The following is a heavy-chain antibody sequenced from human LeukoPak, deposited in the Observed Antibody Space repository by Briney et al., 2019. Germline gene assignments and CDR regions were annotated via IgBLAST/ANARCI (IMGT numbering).Heavy chain of an antibody. CDR3: ARDYDYVWGSPYYFDY. J-gene: IGHJ4*02. Sequence: GASVKVSCKASGYTFTGYYMHWVRQAPGQGLEWMGWINPNSGGTNYAQKFQGRVTMTRDTSISTAYMELSRLRSDDTAVYYCARDYDYVWGSPYYFDYLGQGTLVTVSS. CDR2: INPNSGGT. CDR1: GYTFTGYY. D-gene: IGHD3-16*01. V-gene: IGHV1-2*02.